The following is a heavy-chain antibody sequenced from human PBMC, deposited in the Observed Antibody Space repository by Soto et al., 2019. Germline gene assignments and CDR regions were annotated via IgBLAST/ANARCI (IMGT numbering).Heavy chain of an antibody. CDR3: AYRNWEGCSGDNCGVLDF. CDR1: GFTFSDFA. Sequence: EVLLLESGGDLVRPGGSLRLSCAASGFTFSDFAMTWVRQTPGKGLEWVSGISGSGDMTYYADSVKGRFTISRDNSKNTLYLQMNTLRVEDTAIYYCAYRNWEGCSGDNCGVLDFWGQGTLVTVSS. CDR2: ISGSGDMT. D-gene: IGHD2-15*01. J-gene: IGHJ4*02. V-gene: IGHV3-23*01.